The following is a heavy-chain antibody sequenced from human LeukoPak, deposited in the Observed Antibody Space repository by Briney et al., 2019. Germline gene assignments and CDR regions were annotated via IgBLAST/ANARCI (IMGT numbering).Heavy chain of an antibody. CDR3: ARVLVRGITDFDY. CDR1: VFTFSSYK. D-gene: IGHD3-10*01. V-gene: IGHV3-21*06. CDR2: ISGSSSYI. Sequence: GGSLTLSRAASVFTFSSYKMNWVRQAPGKGLEWVSSISGSSSYIYYADSVKDRFTISRDNDKNSLYLQMNSLRAEDAAVYYCARVLVRGITDFDYWGQGTLVTVSS. J-gene: IGHJ4*02.